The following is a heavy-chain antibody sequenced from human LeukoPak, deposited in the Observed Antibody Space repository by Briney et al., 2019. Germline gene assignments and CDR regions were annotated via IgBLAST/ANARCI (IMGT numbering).Heavy chain of an antibody. CDR3: ASHMTTVTLAAFDI. J-gene: IGHJ3*02. CDR1: GGTFSSYA. D-gene: IGHD4-17*01. Sequence: ASVKVSCKASGGTFSSYAISWVRQAPGQGLEWMGGIIPIFGTANYAQKLQGRVTITADESTSTAYMELSSLRSEDAAVYYCASHMTTVTLAAFDIWGQGTMVTVSS. V-gene: IGHV1-69*01. CDR2: IIPIFGTA.